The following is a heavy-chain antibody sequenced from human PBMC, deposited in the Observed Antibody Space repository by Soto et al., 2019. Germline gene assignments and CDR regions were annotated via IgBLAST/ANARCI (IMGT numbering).Heavy chain of an antibody. CDR1: GFTFSSCG. V-gene: IGHV3-23*01. Sequence: DVQLLESGGGLVQPGGSLRLSCAASGFTFSSCGMSWVRQAPGKGLEWVSAISGSGDSSYYADSVKGRFTISRDNSKNTLYLQMNSLGADDTAVYYCAKEDVVPPAMAGWVVRIHDFWGQGTLVTVSS. CDR3: AKEDVVPPAMAGWVVRIHDF. CDR2: ISGSGDSS. J-gene: IGHJ4*02. D-gene: IGHD2-2*01.